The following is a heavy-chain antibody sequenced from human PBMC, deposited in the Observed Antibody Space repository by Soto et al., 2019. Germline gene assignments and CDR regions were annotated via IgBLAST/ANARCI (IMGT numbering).Heavy chain of an antibody. V-gene: IGHV3-33*01. Sequence: PGGSLRLSCAASGFTFSSYGMRWVRQAPGKGLEWVAVIWYDGSNKYYADSVKGRFTISRDNSKNTLYLQMNSLRAEDTAVYYCARAVVAATPAPNYYGMDVWGQGTTVTVSS. CDR3: ARAVVAATPAPNYYGMDV. CDR2: IWYDGSNK. D-gene: IGHD2-15*01. J-gene: IGHJ6*02. CDR1: GFTFSSYG.